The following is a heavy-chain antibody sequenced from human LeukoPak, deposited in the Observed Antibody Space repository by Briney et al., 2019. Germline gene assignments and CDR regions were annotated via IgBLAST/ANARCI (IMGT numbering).Heavy chain of an antibody. CDR3: ARAANTAAGTPTLAIDY. J-gene: IGHJ4*02. CDR1: GFTYSDYY. D-gene: IGHD6-13*01. Sequence: GGSLRLSCVASGFTYSDYYMSWIRQAPGKGLEWVSYIPSTSSYTSYADSVKGRFTISRDNAKNSLYLQMNSLRAEDTAVYYCARAANTAAGTPTLAIDYWGQGTLVTVSS. V-gene: IGHV3-11*05. CDR2: IPSTSSYT.